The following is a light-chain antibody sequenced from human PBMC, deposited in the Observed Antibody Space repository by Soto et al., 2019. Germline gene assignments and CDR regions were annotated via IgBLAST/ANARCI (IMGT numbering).Light chain of an antibody. J-gene: IGLJ3*02. Sequence: QSALTQPASVSGSPGQSITISCTGTSSDVGGYNYVSWYQQHPGKAPKLMIYEVSNRPSGVSNRFSGSKSGNTASLTISGLQAEDEADYYCCSYTSSSTRVFGEGTKLTVL. CDR3: CSYTSSSTRV. CDR1: SSDVGGYNY. CDR2: EVS. V-gene: IGLV2-14*01.